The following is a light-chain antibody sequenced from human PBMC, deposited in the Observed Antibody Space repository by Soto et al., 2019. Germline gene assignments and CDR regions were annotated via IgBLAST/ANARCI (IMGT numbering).Light chain of an antibody. J-gene: IGLJ1*01. CDR2: DIN. V-gene: IGLV2-14*01. CDR1: SSDVGNYIF. CDR3: VSYTTSASYV. Sequence: SVLTPPSSVSGSPGQSITISCTGTSSDVGNYIFVSWYRQHPGKAPKLMIYDINNRPSGVSNRFSGSKSGNTASLTISGLQAEDEADYYCVSYTTSASYVFGTGTKVTVL.